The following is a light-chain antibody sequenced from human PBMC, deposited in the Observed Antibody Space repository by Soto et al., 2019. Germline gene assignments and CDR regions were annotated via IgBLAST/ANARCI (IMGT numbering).Light chain of an antibody. CDR2: FDD. J-gene: IGLJ3*02. CDR3: AAWDDSLNGPV. CDR1: SSNIGNNA. Sequence: QSVLTQPPSVSAAPRQRVTISCSGSSSNIGNNAVNWYQQVPGKAPKLLIHFDDRVASGISDRFSGSKSGTSASLAISGLQSEDEADYYCAAWDDSLNGPVFCGGTKVTVL. V-gene: IGLV1-36*01.